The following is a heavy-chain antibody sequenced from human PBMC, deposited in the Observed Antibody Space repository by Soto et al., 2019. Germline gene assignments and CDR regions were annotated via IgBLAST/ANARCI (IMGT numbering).Heavy chain of an antibody. J-gene: IGHJ6*02. D-gene: IGHD2-8*01. V-gene: IGHV1-8*01. Sequence: QVHLVQSGAEVKKPGASVKVSCEASGYTFTNYDISWVRQAPGQGLEWLGWINHNNGDTASAQKFQGRVTMSWNTSITTSYLELTGLTSEDTAVYHCARGTIGASSVADIMDPSKNLYSMDVWGQGTTVTVSS. CDR1: GYTFTNYD. CDR3: ARGTIGASSVADIMDPSKNLYSMDV. CDR2: INHNNGDT.